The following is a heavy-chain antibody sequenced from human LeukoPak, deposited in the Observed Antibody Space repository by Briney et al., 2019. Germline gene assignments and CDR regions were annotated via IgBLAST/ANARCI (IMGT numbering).Heavy chain of an antibody. J-gene: IGHJ6*03. Sequence: SETLSLTCTVSGGSISSYYWSWIRQPAGKGLEWIGRIYTSGSTNYNPSLKSRVTMSVDTSKNQFSLKLSSVTAADTAVYYCARDLNDGQTYYYYYYMDVWGKGTTVTVSS. V-gene: IGHV4-4*07. D-gene: IGHD1-1*01. CDR2: IYTSGST. CDR3: ARDLNDGQTYYYYYYMDV. CDR1: GGSISSYY.